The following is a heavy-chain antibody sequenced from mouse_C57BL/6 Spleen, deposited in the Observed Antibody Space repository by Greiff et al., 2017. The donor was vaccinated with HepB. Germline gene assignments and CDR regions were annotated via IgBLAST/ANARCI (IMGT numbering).Heavy chain of an antibody. J-gene: IGHJ1*03. V-gene: IGHV5-9-1*02. CDR2: ISSGGDYI. D-gene: IGHD1-1*01. CDR1: GFTFSSYA. Sequence: EVQLVESGEGLVKPGGSLKLSCAASGFTFSSYAMSWVRQTPEKRLEWVAYISSGGDYIYYADTVKGRFTISRDNARNTLYLQMSSLKSEDTAMYYCTREDYYGSHWYFDVWGTGTTVTVSS. CDR3: TREDYYGSHWYFDV.